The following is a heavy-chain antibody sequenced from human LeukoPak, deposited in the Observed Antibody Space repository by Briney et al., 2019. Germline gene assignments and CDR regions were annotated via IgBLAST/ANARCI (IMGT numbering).Heavy chain of an antibody. D-gene: IGHD6-19*01. CDR3: AKRASMAVAATKEFYFDY. J-gene: IGHJ4*02. Sequence: GGSLRLSCAGSGFTFSSFGLHWVRQTPGKGLEWVAVVSYDGSSKYYADSVKGRFTISRDNSKNTMYLQMSSLRPEDTAVYYCAKRASMAVAATKEFYFDYWGQGTLVTVSS. V-gene: IGHV3-30*18. CDR2: VSYDGSSK. CDR1: GFTFSSFG.